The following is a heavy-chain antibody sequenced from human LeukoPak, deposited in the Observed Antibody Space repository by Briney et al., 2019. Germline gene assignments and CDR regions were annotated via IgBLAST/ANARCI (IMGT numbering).Heavy chain of an antibody. J-gene: IGHJ4*02. CDR2: ISSSGSTI. D-gene: IGHD3-3*01. V-gene: IGHV3-11*04. Sequence: GGSQRLSCAASGFTFSDYYMSWIRQAPGKGLEWVSYISSSGSTIYYADSVKGRFTISRDNAKNSPYLQMNSLRVEDTAVYYCARDFWSGSPDWGQGTLVTVSS. CDR3: ARDFWSGSPD. CDR1: GFTFSDYY.